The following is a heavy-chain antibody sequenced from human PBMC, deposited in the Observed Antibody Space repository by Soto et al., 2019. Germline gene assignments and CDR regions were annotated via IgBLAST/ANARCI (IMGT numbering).Heavy chain of an antibody. CDR1: GGSFSGYY. D-gene: IGHD6-13*01. V-gene: IGHV4-34*01. J-gene: IGHJ4*02. CDR2: INHSGST. Sequence: QVQLQQWGAGLLKPSETLSLTCAVYGGSFSGYYWSWIRQPPGKGLEWIGEINHSGSTNYNPSLKSRVTISVYPSKNHFSLQLSSVTAADTAVYYCARLYPPLRGSSWLDYWGQGTLVTVSS. CDR3: ARLYPPLRGSSWLDY.